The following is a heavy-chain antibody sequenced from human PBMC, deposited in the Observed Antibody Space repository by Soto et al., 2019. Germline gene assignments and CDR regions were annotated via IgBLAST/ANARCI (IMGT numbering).Heavy chain of an antibody. CDR1: SGSISSSNW. CDR2: IYHSGST. D-gene: IGHD7-27*01. Sequence: PSETLSLTCAVASGSISSSNWWSWVRQPPGKGLEWIGEIYHSGSTNYNPSLKSRVTISVDKAKNQFSLKLSSVTAADTAVYYCARPADTGGYYYMDVWGKGTTVTVSS. J-gene: IGHJ6*03. V-gene: IGHV4-4*02. CDR3: ARPADTGGYYYMDV.